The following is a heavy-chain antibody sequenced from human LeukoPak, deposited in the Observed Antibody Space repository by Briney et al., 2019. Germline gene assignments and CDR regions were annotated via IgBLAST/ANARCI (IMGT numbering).Heavy chain of an antibody. Sequence: GGSLRLSCAASGFTFSSYAMHWVRQAPGKGLEWVAVISYDGSNKYYADSVKGRFTISRDNSKNTLYLQMNSLRAEDTAVYYCAREVGTYYYDSSGYSWALDYWGQGTLVIVSS. CDR1: GFTFSSYA. CDR3: AREVGTYYYDSSGYSWALDY. V-gene: IGHV3-30-3*01. J-gene: IGHJ4*02. D-gene: IGHD3-22*01. CDR2: ISYDGSNK.